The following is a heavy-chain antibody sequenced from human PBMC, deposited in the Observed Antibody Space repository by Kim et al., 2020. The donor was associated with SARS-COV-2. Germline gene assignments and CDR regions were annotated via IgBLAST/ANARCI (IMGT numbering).Heavy chain of an antibody. D-gene: IGHD1-26*01. Sequence: SLQTRLTISKDTSKNQVVLTMTNMDPVDTATYYCARIPPRGSYYEYYFDYWGQGTLVTVSS. CDR3: ARIPPRGSYYEYYFDY. J-gene: IGHJ4*02. V-gene: IGHV2-70*01.